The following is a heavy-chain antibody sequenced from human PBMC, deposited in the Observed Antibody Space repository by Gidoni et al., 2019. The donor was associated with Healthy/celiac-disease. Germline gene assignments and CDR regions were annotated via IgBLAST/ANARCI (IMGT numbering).Heavy chain of an antibody. CDR1: GGTFSSYA. J-gene: IGHJ6*02. CDR2: IIPSCVTA. Sequence: QVQLVQSGAEVKKPGSSVKVSCKASGGTFSSYAISWLRQAPGQGLEWMGGIIPSCVTANYAQQFQGRVTITADESTSTAYMELSSMRSEDTAVYYCARDLDYYDSSGSSYYYYYGMDVWGQGTTVTVSS. V-gene: IGHV1-69*01. CDR3: ARDLDYYDSSGSSYYYYYGMDV. D-gene: IGHD3-22*01.